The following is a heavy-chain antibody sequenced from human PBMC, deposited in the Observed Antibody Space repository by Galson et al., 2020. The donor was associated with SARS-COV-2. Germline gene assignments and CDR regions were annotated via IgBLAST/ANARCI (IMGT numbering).Heavy chain of an antibody. CDR1: GDSIRSYY. CDR3: AKSPVVEPTAIGAFDV. Sequence: SETLSLTCSVSGDSIRSYYWSWVRQPPGKGLECIGYFHSSGSTNYNPSLKSRVTISVDTSKNQFSLKLSSVTAADTAVYYCAKSPVVEPTAIGAFDVWGQGTMVTVSS. J-gene: IGHJ3*01. V-gene: IGHV4-59*03. D-gene: IGHD2-2*01. CDR2: FHSSGST.